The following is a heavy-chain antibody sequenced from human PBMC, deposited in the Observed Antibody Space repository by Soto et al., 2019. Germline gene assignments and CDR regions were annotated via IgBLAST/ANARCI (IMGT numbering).Heavy chain of an antibody. CDR2: IYSGGST. V-gene: IGHV3-53*01. Sequence: EVQLVESGGGLIQPGGSLRLSCAASGFTVSSHYMSWVRQAPGKGLEWVSVIYSGGSTYYADSVKGRFTISRDNSKNTLYLQMNSLRAEDTAVYYCAREGSGWYEGWYFDLWGRGTLVTVSS. CDR3: AREGSGWYEGWYFDL. CDR1: GFTVSSHY. D-gene: IGHD6-19*01. J-gene: IGHJ2*01.